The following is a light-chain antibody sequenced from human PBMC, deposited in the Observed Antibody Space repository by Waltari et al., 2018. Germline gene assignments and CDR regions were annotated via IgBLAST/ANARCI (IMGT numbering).Light chain of an antibody. CDR3: CSYAGSYTWV. CDR2: DVS. CDR1: SSNVGVSNY. J-gene: IGLJ3*02. V-gene: IGLV2-11*01. Sequence: QSALTQPRSVSGSPGQSVTISGTGTSSNVGVSNYVSWYQQHPCKAPTVMIYDVSKRPSGVPARYSGSKSGNTASLTISGLQTEDEADYYCCSYAGSYTWVFGGGTRLTVL.